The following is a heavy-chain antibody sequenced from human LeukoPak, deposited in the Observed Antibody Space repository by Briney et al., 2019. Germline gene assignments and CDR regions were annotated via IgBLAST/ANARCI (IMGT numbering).Heavy chain of an antibody. Sequence: PGRSLRLSCADSGFTFSTFGMHWVRQAPGRGLEWVALLSYDGYNKYYADSVKGRFTISRDNSKNTLYLQMDSLRAEDTAVYYCAKDKVALGYTYSYYDYWGQGTLVTVSS. CDR2: LSYDGYNK. CDR1: GFTFSTFG. V-gene: IGHV3-30*18. CDR3: AKDKVALGYTYSYYDY. J-gene: IGHJ4*02. D-gene: IGHD5-18*01.